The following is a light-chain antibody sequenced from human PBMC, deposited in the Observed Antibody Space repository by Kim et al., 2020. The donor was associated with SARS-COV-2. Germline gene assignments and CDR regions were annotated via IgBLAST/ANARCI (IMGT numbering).Light chain of an antibody. CDR2: GAS. J-gene: IGKJ2*03. CDR3: QQTYTSPPYS. Sequence: DIQMTQSPSSLSASVGDRVTITCRASQSINTHLNWYQQKSGKAPNLLIYGASNLQSGVSSRFSGGGSGTDFALTINSLQPEDFATYYCQQTYTSPPYSFGQGTKLEI. V-gene: IGKV1-39*01. CDR1: QSINTH.